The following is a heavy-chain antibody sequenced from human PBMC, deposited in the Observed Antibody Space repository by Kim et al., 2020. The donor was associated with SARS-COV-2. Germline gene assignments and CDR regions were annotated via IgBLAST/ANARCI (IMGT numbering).Heavy chain of an antibody. CDR2: ISSSRSTI. CDR3: ARGRYCSSTSCRAAFDI. J-gene: IGHJ3*02. V-gene: IGHV3-48*01. D-gene: IGHD2-2*01. CDR1: GFTFSSYS. Sequence: GGSLRLSCAASGFTFSSYSMNWVRQAPGKGLEWVACISSSRSTIYYADSVKGRFTISRDNAKNTLYLQMNSLRAEDTAVYYCARGRYCSSTSCRAAFDIWGQGTMVTVSS.